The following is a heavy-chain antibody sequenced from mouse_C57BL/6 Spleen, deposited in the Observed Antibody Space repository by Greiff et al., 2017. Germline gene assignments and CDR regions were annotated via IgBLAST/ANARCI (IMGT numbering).Heavy chain of an antibody. CDR2: ISSGGDYI. D-gene: IGHD2-4*01. CDR1: GFTFSSYA. V-gene: IGHV5-9-1*02. Sequence: EVMLVESGEGLVKPGGSLKLSCAASGFTFSSYAMSWVRQTPEKRLEWVAYISSGGDYIYYADTVKGRFTISRDNARNTLYLQMSSLKSEDTAMYYCTRDGGITPFDYWGQGTTLTVSS. J-gene: IGHJ2*01. CDR3: TRDGGITPFDY.